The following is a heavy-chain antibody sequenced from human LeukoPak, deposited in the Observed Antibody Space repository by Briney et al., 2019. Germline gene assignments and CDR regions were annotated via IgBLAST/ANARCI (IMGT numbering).Heavy chain of an antibody. D-gene: IGHD2-2*01. CDR3: ARPSYCSSTSCQDYYYGMDV. CDR1: GGTFSSYA. CDR2: IIPIFGTA. J-gene: IGHJ6*04. Sequence: GSSVKVSCKASGGTFSSYAISWVRQAPGQGLEWMGGIIPIFGTANYAQKFQGRVTITADESTSTAYMELSSLRSKDTAVYYCARPSYCSSTSCQDYYYGMDVWGKGTTVTVSS. V-gene: IGHV1-69*01.